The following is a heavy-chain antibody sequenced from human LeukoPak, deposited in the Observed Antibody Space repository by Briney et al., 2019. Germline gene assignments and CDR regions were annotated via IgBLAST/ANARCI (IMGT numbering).Heavy chain of an antibody. V-gene: IGHV1-69*13. CDR2: IIPIFGTA. CDR3: ARDPPYSSSRYDAFDI. Sequence: SVKVSCKASGGTFSSYAISWVRQAPGQGLEWMGGIIPIFGTANYAQKFQGRVTITADESTSTAYMELSSLRSEDTAVYYCARDPPYSSSRYDAFDIWGQGTMVTVSS. CDR1: GGTFSSYA. D-gene: IGHD6-13*01. J-gene: IGHJ3*02.